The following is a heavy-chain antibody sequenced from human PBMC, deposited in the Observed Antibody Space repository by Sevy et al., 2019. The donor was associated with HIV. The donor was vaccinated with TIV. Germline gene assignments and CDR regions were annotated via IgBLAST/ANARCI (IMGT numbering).Heavy chain of an antibody. CDR1: GFPFSSYE. D-gene: IGHD4-17*01. Sequence: GGSLRLSCTASGFPFSSYERNWVRQAPGKGLEWVSYITNSGTTKYYSDSVRGRFTISRDNARNSLHLQMNSLRAEDTAVYYCARDLPPSATTVAHFDCWGQGTLVTVSS. CDR2: ITNSGTTK. CDR3: ARDLPPSATTVAHFDC. V-gene: IGHV3-48*03. J-gene: IGHJ4*02.